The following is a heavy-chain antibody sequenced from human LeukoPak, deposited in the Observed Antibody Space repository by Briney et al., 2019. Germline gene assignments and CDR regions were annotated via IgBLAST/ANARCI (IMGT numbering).Heavy chain of an antibody. CDR1: GYTFTSYG. V-gene: IGHV1-18*01. CDR3: ARVSSSIVVVPAAISNAFDI. J-gene: IGHJ3*02. D-gene: IGHD2-2*01. Sequence: ASVKVSCKASGYTFTSYGISWVRQAPGQGLEWVGWISAYNGNTNYAQKLQGRVTMTTDTSTSTAYMELRSLRSDDTAVYYCARVSSSIVVVPAAISNAFDIWGQGTMVTVSS. CDR2: ISAYNGNT.